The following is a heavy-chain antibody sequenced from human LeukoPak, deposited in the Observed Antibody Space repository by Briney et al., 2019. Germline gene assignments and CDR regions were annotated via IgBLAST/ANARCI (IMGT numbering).Heavy chain of an antibody. CDR3: ARDRAYSAFDI. V-gene: IGHV3-48*03. CDR1: GFTFSTYE. Sequence: GGSLRLSCAASGFTFSTYEMNWVRQAPGKGLEWVSYIHNSGSTIYYADSVKGRFTISRDNVKNSLYLQMNSLRAEDTAVYYCARDRAYSAFDIWGQGTMVTVSS. J-gene: IGHJ3*02. CDR2: IHNSGSTI. D-gene: IGHD1-26*01.